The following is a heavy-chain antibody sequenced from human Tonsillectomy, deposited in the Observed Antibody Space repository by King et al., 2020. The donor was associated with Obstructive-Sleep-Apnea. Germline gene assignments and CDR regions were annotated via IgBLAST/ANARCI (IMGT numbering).Heavy chain of an antibody. J-gene: IGHJ3*02. CDR2: IYPGDSDT. Sequence: QLVQSGAEVKKPGESLKISCKGSGNSFSSYWIGWVRQMPGKGLEWLGIIYPGDSDTRYSPSFQGQVTISADKSISTAYLQWSSLKASDTAMYYCARHPTGTSPNDAFDIWGQGTMVTVSS. D-gene: IGHD1-1*01. CDR3: ARHPTGTSPNDAFDI. CDR1: GNSFSSYW. V-gene: IGHV5-51*01.